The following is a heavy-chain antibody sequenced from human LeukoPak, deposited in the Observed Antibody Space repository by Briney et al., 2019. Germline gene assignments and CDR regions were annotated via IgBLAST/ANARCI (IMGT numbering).Heavy chain of an antibody. CDR2: IYYSGST. J-gene: IGHJ5*02. CDR3: ARGARATKLGGWFDP. D-gene: IGHD5-12*01. Sequence: PSETLSLTCTVSGGSISSYYWSWIRQPPGKGLEWIGYIYYSGSTNYNPSLKSRVTISVDTSKNQFSLKLSSVTAADTAVYYCARGARATKLGGWFDPWGQGTLVTVSS. CDR1: GGSISSYY. V-gene: IGHV4-59*01.